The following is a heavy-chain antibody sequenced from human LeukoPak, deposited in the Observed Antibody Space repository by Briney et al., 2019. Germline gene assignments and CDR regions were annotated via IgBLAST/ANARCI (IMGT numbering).Heavy chain of an antibody. J-gene: IGHJ4*02. CDR1: GGTFSSYA. Sequence: GSSVKVSCKASGGTFSSYAISWVRQAPGQGLEWMGGIIPIFGTANYAQKFQGRVTITADESTSTAYMELSSLRSEDTAVYYCASIGNGIMGATFDYWGQGTLVTVSS. D-gene: IGHD1-26*01. CDR2: IIPIFGTA. CDR3: ASIGNGIMGATFDY. V-gene: IGHV1-69*01.